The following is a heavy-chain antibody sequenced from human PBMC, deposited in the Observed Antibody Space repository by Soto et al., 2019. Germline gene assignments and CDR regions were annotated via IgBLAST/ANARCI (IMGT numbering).Heavy chain of an antibody. CDR1: GGTFSSYA. D-gene: IGHD5-18*01. Sequence: SVKVSCKASGGTFSSYAISWGRHAPGQELEWMGGIIPIFGTANYAQKFQGRVTITADESTSTAYMELSSLRSEDTAVYYCARDLKDTARVVGYYXGMDVWGQGTTVTSP. CDR3: ARDLKDTARVVGYYXGMDV. V-gene: IGHV1-69*13. J-gene: IGHJ6*02. CDR2: IIPIFGTA.